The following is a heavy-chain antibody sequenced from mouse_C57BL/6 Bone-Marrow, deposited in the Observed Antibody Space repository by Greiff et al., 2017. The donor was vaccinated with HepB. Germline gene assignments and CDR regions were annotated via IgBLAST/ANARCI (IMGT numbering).Heavy chain of an antibody. D-gene: IGHD1-1*01. CDR2: ISSGSSTI. J-gene: IGHJ3*01. CDR1: GFTFSDYG. Sequence: EVHLVESGGGLVKPGGSLKLSCAASGFTFSDYGMHWVRQAPEKGLEWVAYISSGSSTIYYADTVKGRFTISRDNAKNTLFLQMTSLRSEDTAMYYCASYYYGSSSAWFAYWGQGTLVTVSA. V-gene: IGHV5-17*01. CDR3: ASYYYGSSSAWFAY.